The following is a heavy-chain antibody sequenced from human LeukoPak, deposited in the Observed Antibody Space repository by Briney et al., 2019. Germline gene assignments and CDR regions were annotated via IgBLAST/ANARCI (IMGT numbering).Heavy chain of an antibody. D-gene: IGHD2-15*01. CDR1: GYTFTDYY. CDR2: INPTSAGT. Sequence: ASVKVSCKASGYTFTDYYMHWVRQAPGLGLEWMGWINPTSAGTNYAQNFRGRVTMTRDTSMSTAFMELSRLSSDDTAVHYCASAYCSGGDCYSFDYWGQGTLVTVSS. J-gene: IGHJ4*02. CDR3: ASAYCSGGDCYSFDY. V-gene: IGHV1-2*02.